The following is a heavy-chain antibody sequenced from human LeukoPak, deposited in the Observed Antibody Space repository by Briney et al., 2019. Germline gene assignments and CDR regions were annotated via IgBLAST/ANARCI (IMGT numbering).Heavy chain of an antibody. Sequence: GGSLRLSCAASKFTFSNYTLTWVRQSPGKGLDWVSSISGSSPYIHYSDSVKGRSTISRDYAKNSLYLQMDSLTADDTAVYYCARVNSALVVSLEGSWAGSLGFDHWGQGTLVTGSS. V-gene: IGHV3-21*06. J-gene: IGHJ4*02. CDR3: ARVNSALVVSLEGSWAGSLGFDH. CDR1: KFTFSNYT. D-gene: IGHD3-3*01. CDR2: ISGSSPYI.